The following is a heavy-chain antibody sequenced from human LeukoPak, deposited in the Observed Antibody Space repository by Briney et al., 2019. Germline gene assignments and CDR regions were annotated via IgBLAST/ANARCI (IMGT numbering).Heavy chain of an antibody. CDR1: GFTFDDYA. J-gene: IGHJ6*02. Sequence: GGSLRLSCAASGFTFDDYAMHWVRQAPGKGLEWVSLISGDGGSTYYADSVKGRFTISRDNSKNSLYLQMNSLRTEDTALYYCAKDRVFDANQASYGMDVWGQGTTVTVSS. V-gene: IGHV3-43*02. CDR3: AKDRVFDANQASYGMDV. CDR2: ISGDGGST. D-gene: IGHD4/OR15-4a*01.